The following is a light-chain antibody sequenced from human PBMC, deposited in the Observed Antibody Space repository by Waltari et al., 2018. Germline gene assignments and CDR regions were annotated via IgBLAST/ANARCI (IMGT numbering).Light chain of an antibody. CDR2: DAS. CDR1: QSVSSN. J-gene: IGKJ2*01. V-gene: IGKV3-15*01. CDR3: QQYNDWPPMYT. Sequence: LVMTQSPATLSVSPGESATLPCRASQSVSSNLAWYQQKPGQAPRLLIYDASTRATDIPARFSGSGSGTEFTLTISSLQSEDFAVYYCQQYNDWPPMYTFGQGTKLEI.